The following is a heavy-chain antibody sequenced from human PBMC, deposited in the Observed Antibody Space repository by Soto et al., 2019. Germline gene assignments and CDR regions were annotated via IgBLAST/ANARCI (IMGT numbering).Heavy chain of an antibody. J-gene: IGHJ4*02. Sequence: AASVKVSCKASGYTLTSYYMHWVRQAPGQGLAWMGIINPSGGSTSYAQNYQGRITMTRDTSTTTVYMELSSLRSEDTAVYFCARGDYDVLTGHYPLDYWGQGTLVTAPQ. CDR3: ARGDYDVLTGHYPLDY. D-gene: IGHD3-9*01. CDR2: INPSGGST. CDR1: GYTLTSYY. V-gene: IGHV1-46*01.